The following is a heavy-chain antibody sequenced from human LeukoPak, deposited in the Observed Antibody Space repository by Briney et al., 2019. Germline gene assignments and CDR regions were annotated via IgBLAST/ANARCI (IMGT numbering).Heavy chain of an antibody. CDR1: GFTFSSYS. Sequence: GGSLRLSCAASGFTFSSYSMNWVRQAPGKGLEWVSSISGSSSYIYYADSVKGRFTISRDNSKNTLYLQMNNLRAEDTAVYYCAKEESDTSGWNWFDPWGQGTLVTVSS. D-gene: IGHD6-19*01. CDR2: ISGSSSYI. V-gene: IGHV3-21*01. CDR3: AKEESDTSGWNWFDP. J-gene: IGHJ5*02.